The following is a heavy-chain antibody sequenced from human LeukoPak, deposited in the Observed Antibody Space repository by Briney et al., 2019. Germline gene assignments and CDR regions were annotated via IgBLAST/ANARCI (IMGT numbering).Heavy chain of an antibody. V-gene: IGHV3-30*04. Sequence: GGSLRLSCAASGFTFRSYSMHWVRQAPGKGLEWVAVISYDGSNTYYADSVKGRFTISRDNSKNTLYLQMNSLRAEDTAVYYCAKTFRRIAAAGLDYWGQGTLVTVSS. CDR1: GFTFRSYS. J-gene: IGHJ4*02. CDR2: ISYDGSNT. CDR3: AKTFRRIAAAGLDY. D-gene: IGHD6-13*01.